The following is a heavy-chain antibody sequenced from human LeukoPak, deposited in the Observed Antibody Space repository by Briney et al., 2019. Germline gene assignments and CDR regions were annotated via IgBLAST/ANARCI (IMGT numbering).Heavy chain of an antibody. V-gene: IGHV3-30*02. CDR1: GFTFSSYG. Sequence: PGGPLRLSCAASGFTFSSYGMHWVRQAPGKGLGWVAFLRYDGSNKYFADSVKGRFTISRDNSKNTLYLQMNSLRAEDTAVYYCARVVMITFGGVHIPCGMDVWGQGTTVTVSS. CDR2: LRYDGSNK. J-gene: IGHJ6*02. CDR3: ARVVMITFGGVHIPCGMDV. D-gene: IGHD3-16*01.